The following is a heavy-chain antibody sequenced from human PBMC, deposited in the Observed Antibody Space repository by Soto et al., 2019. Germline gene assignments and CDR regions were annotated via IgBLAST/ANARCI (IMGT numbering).Heavy chain of an antibody. CDR2: ISYDGSNK. J-gene: IGHJ3*02. CDR1: GFTFSSYG. V-gene: IGHV3-30*18. D-gene: IGHD2-2*01. CDR3: AKGVVPAAMRDAFDI. Sequence: QVQLVESGGGVVQPGRSLRLSCAASGFTFSSYGMHWVRQAPGKGLEWVAVISYDGSNKYYADSVKGRFTISRDNSKNTLYLQMNSLRAEDTAVYYCAKGVVPAAMRDAFDIWGQGTMVTVSS.